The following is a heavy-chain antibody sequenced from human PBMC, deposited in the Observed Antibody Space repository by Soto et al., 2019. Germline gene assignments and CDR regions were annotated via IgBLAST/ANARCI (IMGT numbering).Heavy chain of an antibody. V-gene: IGHV4-59*08. J-gene: IGHJ4*02. Sequence: SETLSLTCTVSGGSISSYYWSWIRQPPGKGLEWIGYIYYSGSTNYNPSLKSRVTISVDTSKNQFSLKLSSVTAADTAVYYCAKQPPYYDFWSGSTEYYFDYWGQGTLVTVSS. CDR2: IYYSGST. CDR3: AKQPPYYDFWSGSTEYYFDY. D-gene: IGHD3-3*01. CDR1: GGSISSYY.